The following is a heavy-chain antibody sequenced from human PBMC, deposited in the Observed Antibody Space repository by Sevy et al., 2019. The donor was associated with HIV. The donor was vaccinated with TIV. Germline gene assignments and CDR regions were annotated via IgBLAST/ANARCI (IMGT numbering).Heavy chain of an antibody. V-gene: IGHV3-72*01. D-gene: IGHD2-21*01. CDR3: VRGPNCGVGGCQQISPYCLDV. Sequence: GGSLRLSCAASGFTFSDHYVDWVRQASGKGLEWIGRIRNRPNSYTTEYAASVEGRFTISRDDSRNSLYLQMNSLKTEDSAVYYCVRGPNCGVGGCQQISPYCLDVWGKGATVTVSS. J-gene: IGHJ6*03. CDR1: GFTFSDHY. CDR2: IRNRPNSYTT.